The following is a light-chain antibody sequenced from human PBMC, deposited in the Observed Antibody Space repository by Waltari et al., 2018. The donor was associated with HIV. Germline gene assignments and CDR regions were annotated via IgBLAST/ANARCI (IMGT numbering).Light chain of an antibody. CDR2: WAC. Sequence: DIVMTQSPDSLAVSLGERATINCKSSQSVLYSFYNKNYLAWFQQKPGQPPRLLIYWACTRESWVPDRCSGSGAGTDFTLTISSLQAEDVAVYYCQQYYSTPIPFGQWTRLEIK. CDR1: QSVLYSFYNKNY. J-gene: IGKJ5*01. CDR3: QQYYSTPIP. V-gene: IGKV4-1*01.